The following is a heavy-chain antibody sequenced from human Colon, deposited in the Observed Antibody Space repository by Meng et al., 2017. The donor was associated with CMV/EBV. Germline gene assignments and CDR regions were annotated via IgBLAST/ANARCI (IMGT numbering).Heavy chain of an antibody. CDR1: GYTFTGYY. Sequence: ASVKVSCKASGYTFTGYYLHWVRQAPGQGLEWMGWINPNSGGTNYVQKFQGRVTMTRDTSIITAYMELSRLRSDDTAVYYCARDAAYSWKGANWFDPWGQGTLVTVSS. V-gene: IGHV1-2*02. D-gene: IGHD1-1*01. CDR3: ARDAAYSWKGANWFDP. CDR2: INPNSGGT. J-gene: IGHJ5*02.